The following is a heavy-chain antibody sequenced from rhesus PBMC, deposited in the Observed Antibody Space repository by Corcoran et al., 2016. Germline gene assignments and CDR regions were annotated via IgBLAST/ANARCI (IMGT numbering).Heavy chain of an antibody. CDR2: IYGGSGST. CDR1: SYSISRGYG. Sequence: QVQLQESGPGLVKPSETLSLTCAVSSYSISRGYGWSWIRQSPGKGLEWIGYIYGGSGSTSYNPSLKSRVTISTDTSKNQFSLKLSSVYAADTAVYDCASRRYSSWLNAFDFWGQGLRVTVSS. J-gene: IGHJ3*01. V-gene: IGHV4-127*01. D-gene: IGHD6-13*01. CDR3: ASRRYSSWLNAFDF.